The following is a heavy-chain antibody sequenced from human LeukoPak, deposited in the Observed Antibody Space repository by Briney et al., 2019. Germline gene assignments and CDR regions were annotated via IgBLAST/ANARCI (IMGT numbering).Heavy chain of an antibody. D-gene: IGHD1-26*01. CDR3: ARLGFSRPYYYYYMDA. J-gene: IGHJ6*03. Sequence: GASVKVSCKASGYTFTSYDINWVRQATGQGLEWMGWMNPNSGNTGYAQKFQGRVTMTRNTSISTAYMELSSLRSEDTAVYYCARLGFSRPYYYYYMDAWGKGTTVTVFS. CDR2: MNPNSGNT. CDR1: GYTFTSYD. V-gene: IGHV1-8*01.